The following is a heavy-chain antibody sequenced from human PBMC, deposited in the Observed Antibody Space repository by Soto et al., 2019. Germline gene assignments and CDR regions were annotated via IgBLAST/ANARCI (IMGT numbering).Heavy chain of an antibody. J-gene: IGHJ6*02. CDR1: GDSISSGGYY. D-gene: IGHD3-10*01. Sequence: SETLSLTCTVSGDSISSGGYYWSWIRQHPGKGLEWIGYIYYSGSTYYNPSLKSRVTISVDTSKNQFSLKLSSVTAADTAVYYCARERGGTMVRGVLRNYYYYGMDVWGQGTTVTVSS. CDR2: IYYSGST. CDR3: ARERGGTMVRGVLRNYYYYGMDV. V-gene: IGHV4-31*03.